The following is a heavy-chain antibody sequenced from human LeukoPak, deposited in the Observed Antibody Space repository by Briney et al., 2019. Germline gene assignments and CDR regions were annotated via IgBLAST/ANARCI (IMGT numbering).Heavy chain of an antibody. Sequence: GGSLRLSCAASGFTFSSYGMSWVRQAPGKGLEWVSAISGSGGSTYYADSVKGRFTTSRDNSKNTLYLQMNSLRAEDTAVYYCAKDMSGATVTTLVDYWGQGTLVTVSS. CDR3: AKDMSGATVTTLVDY. V-gene: IGHV3-23*01. CDR1: GFTFSSYG. D-gene: IGHD4-17*01. CDR2: ISGSGGST. J-gene: IGHJ4*02.